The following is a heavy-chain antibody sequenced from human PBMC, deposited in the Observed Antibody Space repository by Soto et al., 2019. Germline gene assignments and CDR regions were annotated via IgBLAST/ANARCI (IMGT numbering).Heavy chain of an antibody. CDR2: ISSGSTYI. CDR3: ACSYYYYYYMDV. J-gene: IGHJ6*03. V-gene: IGHV3-21*01. CDR1: GFTFSSYS. Sequence: GGSLRLSCAASGFTFSSYSMNWVRQAPGKGLEWVSSISSGSTYIYYADSVKGRFTISRDNAKNSLYLQMNSLRAEDTAVYYCACSYYYYYYMDVWGKGTTVTVSS.